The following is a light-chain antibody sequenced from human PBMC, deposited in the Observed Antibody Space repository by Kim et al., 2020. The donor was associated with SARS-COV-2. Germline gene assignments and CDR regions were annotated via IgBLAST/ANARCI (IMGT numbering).Light chain of an antibody. Sequence: ASVQLTCTLSSGHRIYAIAWHQQQPEKGPRYLMKLNSDGSHSKGDGIPDRFSGSSSGAERYLTISSLQSEDEADYYCQTWGTGIWVFGGGTKLTVL. J-gene: IGLJ3*02. CDR1: SGHRIYA. CDR3: QTWGTGIWV. V-gene: IGLV4-69*01. CDR2: LNSDGSH.